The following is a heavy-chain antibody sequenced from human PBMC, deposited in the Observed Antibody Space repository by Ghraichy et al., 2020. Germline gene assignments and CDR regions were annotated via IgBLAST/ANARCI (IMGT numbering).Heavy chain of an antibody. J-gene: IGHJ6*03. CDR3: AKVRKDSSSWFYYYYYMDV. Sequence: LSLTCAASGFTFSSYAMSWVRQAPGKGLEWVSAISGSGGSTYYADSVKGRFTISRDNSKNTLYLQMNSLRAEDTAVYYCAKVRKDSSSWFYYYYYMDVWGKGTTVTVSS. D-gene: IGHD6-13*01. V-gene: IGHV3-23*01. CDR1: GFTFSSYA. CDR2: ISGSGGST.